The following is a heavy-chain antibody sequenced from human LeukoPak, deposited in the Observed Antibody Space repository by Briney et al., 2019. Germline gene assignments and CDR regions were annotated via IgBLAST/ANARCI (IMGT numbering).Heavy chain of an antibody. Sequence: GGSLRLSCAASGFTFSSYSMNWVRQAPGKGLEWVSSISSSSSYIYYADSVKGRFTISRDNAKNSLYLQMSSLRAEDTAVYYCTRDPTQYLRYGYFDYWGQGTLVTVSS. CDR3: TRDPTQYLRYGYFDY. CDR1: GFTFSSYS. D-gene: IGHD4-11*01. V-gene: IGHV3-21*01. CDR2: ISSSSSYI. J-gene: IGHJ4*02.